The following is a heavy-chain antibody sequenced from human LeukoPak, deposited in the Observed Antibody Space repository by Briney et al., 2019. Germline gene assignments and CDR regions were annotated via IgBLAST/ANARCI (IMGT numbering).Heavy chain of an antibody. J-gene: IGHJ4*02. D-gene: IGHD3-10*01. CDR1: GFTFSSYW. V-gene: IGHV3-7*04. Sequence: GGSLRLSCAASGFTFSSYWMSWVRQAPGKGLEWVTNINQDGTEKYYVDSVKGRFTISRDDAKSSLYLQMNSLRVEDTAVYYCARVYGSGQGNWGQGTLVTVSS. CDR3: ARVYGSGQGN. CDR2: INQDGTEK.